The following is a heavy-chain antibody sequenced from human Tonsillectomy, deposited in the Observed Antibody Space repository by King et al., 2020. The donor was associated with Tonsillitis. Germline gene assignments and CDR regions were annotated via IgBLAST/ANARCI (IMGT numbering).Heavy chain of an antibody. J-gene: IGHJ4*02. CDR1: GYTLSDYY. D-gene: IGHD3-16*02. CDR2: INPSSGTT. Sequence: VQLVESGAEVKKPGASVKVSCKASGYTLSDYYLHWVRQAPGQGLEWMGIINPSSGTTSYAQKFLGRVSMTRDTSTSTVYMVLSSLRSEDTAVYFCARGDYHQVCANYRYSFDYWGQGAPVTVSS. CDR3: ARGDYHQVCANYRYSFDY. V-gene: IGHV1-46*01.